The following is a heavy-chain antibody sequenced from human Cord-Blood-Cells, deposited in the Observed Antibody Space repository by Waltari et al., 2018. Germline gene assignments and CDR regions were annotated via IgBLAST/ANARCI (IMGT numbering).Heavy chain of an antibody. D-gene: IGHD3-3*01. CDR3: ARQGVRSTSNYDFWSGYYPDAFDI. CDR2: IYYSGST. CDR1: GGSISSSSYY. Sequence: QLQLQESGPGLVKPSETLSLTCTVSGGSISSSSYYWGWIRQPPGKGLEWIGSIYYSGSTYYNPSLKSRVTISVDTSKNQFSLKLSSVTAADTAVYYCARQGVRSTSNYDFWSGYYPDAFDIWGQGTMVTVSS. J-gene: IGHJ3*02. V-gene: IGHV4-39*01.